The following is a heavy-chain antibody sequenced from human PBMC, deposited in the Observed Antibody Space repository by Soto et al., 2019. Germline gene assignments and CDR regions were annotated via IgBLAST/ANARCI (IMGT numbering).Heavy chain of an antibody. CDR2: ISSISSTI. Sequence: EVQLVESGGGLVQPGGSLRLSCAASGFTFSSYSMNWVRQAPGKGLEWVSYISSISSTIYYAESVKGRFTISRDNAKNSLYLKMNSLRDEDTAVYYCARGADYDSSGTRLNWFDPWGQGTLGTVSS. CDR1: GFTFSSYS. CDR3: ARGADYDSSGTRLNWFDP. J-gene: IGHJ5*02. V-gene: IGHV3-48*02. D-gene: IGHD3-22*01.